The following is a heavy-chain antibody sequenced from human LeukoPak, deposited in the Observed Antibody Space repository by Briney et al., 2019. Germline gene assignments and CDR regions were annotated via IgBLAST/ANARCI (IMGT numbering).Heavy chain of an antibody. CDR3: ARLSAYYYGSYFYYYMDV. D-gene: IGHD3-10*01. V-gene: IGHV3-7*01. CDR1: GFTLSSYW. Sequence: GGSLRLSCAASGFTLSSYWIRWVRQAPEEGLEWVANTKQEGSEKYYVDSVKGRFTISRDNAKNSLYLQMNSLRAEDTALYYCARLSAYYYGSYFYYYMDVWGKGTTVTVSS. CDR2: TKQEGSEK. J-gene: IGHJ6*03.